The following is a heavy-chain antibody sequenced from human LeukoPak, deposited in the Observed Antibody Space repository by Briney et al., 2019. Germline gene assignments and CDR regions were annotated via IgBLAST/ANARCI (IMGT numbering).Heavy chain of an antibody. J-gene: IGHJ5*02. CDR1: GFTFSSYA. V-gene: IGHV3-23*01. Sequence: PGGSQRLSCAASGFTFSSYAMSWVRQAPGKGLEWVSAISGSGGSTYYADSVKGRFTISRDNSKNTLYLQMNSLRAEDTAVYYCAKFYDFWSGDNWFDPWGQGTLVTVSS. D-gene: IGHD3-3*01. CDR3: AKFYDFWSGDNWFDP. CDR2: ISGSGGST.